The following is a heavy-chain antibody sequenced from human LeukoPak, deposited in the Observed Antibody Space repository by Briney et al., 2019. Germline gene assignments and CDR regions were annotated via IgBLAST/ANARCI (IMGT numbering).Heavy chain of an antibody. CDR3: ASPRGDDSGGYYTWYFHH. CDR1: GGSFSGYY. V-gene: IGHV4-34*01. D-gene: IGHD3-22*01. Sequence: SETLSLTCAVYGGSFSGYYWSWIRQPPGKGLEWIGEINHSGSTNYNPSLKSRVTISVDTSKNQFSLKLSSVTAADTAVYFCASPRGDDSGGYYTWYFHHWGQGILVTVSS. J-gene: IGHJ1*01. CDR2: INHSGST.